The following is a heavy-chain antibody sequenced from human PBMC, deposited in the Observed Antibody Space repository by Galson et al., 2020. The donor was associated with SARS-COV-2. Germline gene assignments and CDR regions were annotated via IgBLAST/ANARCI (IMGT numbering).Heavy chain of an antibody. D-gene: IGHD3-22*01. CDR1: GGSITSGNYC. V-gene: IGHV4-30-4*01. CDR2: VYCSGRT. Sequence: SQTLSLTCTVSGGSITSGNYCWRWIRQPPGKGLEWIGYVYCSGRTYYNPSLKSRVSTSLDTSKNQFSLKLTSVTVADTAVYYCARVVDPSGYASGHDSWGQGTLVTVSS. CDR3: ARVVDPSGYASGHDS. J-gene: IGHJ5*02.